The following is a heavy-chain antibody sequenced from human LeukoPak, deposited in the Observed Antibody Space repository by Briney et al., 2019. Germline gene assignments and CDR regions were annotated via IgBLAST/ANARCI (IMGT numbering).Heavy chain of an antibody. Sequence: EASVKVSCKASGYTFTSYDINWVRQATGQGLEWMGWMNPNSGNTGYAQKFQGRVTMTRNTSISTAYMELSSLRSEDTAVYYCARKHVWGSYRPNWFDPWGQGTLVTVSS. J-gene: IGHJ5*02. V-gene: IGHV1-8*01. CDR3: ARKHVWGSYRPNWFDP. D-gene: IGHD3-16*02. CDR1: GYTFTSYD. CDR2: MNPNSGNT.